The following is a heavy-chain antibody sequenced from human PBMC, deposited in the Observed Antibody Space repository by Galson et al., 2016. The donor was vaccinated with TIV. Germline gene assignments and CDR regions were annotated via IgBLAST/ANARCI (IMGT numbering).Heavy chain of an antibody. Sequence: SVKVSCKASGCTFSSHAIFWVRQAPGHGLEWMGGIIPIFGPTTYAQKFQGRVTITAERSSNTAYMELTSLSFDDTALYYCATSELQTGPYYSEYWGQGSLVIVSS. J-gene: IGHJ4*02. CDR1: GCTFSSHA. D-gene: IGHD1-14*01. CDR3: ATSELQTGPYYSEY. V-gene: IGHV1-69*06. CDR2: IIPIFGPT.